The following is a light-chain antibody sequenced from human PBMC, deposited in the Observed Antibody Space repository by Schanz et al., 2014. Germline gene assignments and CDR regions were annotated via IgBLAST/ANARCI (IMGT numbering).Light chain of an antibody. Sequence: QSALTQPASVSGSPGQSITVFCTGTSSDVGSYNLVSWYQQHPGKAPKLMIYEDTQRPSGVSNRFSGSKSGNTASLTISGLQAEDEADYYCCSYAGSGLYVFGTGTKLTVL. CDR1: SSDVGSYNL. V-gene: IGLV2-23*01. CDR2: EDT. CDR3: CSYAGSGLYV. J-gene: IGLJ1*01.